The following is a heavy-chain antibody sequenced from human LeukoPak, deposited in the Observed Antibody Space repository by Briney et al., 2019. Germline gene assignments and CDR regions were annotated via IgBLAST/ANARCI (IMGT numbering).Heavy chain of an antibody. Sequence: GGSLRLSCAASGFTFSSYSMNWVRQAPGKGLEWVSYISSSSSTIYYADSLKGRFTISRDNAKNSLYLQMNSLRAEDTAVYYCTRVLYSSGWYGDHYWGQGTLVTVSS. CDR3: TRVLYSSGWYGDHY. CDR2: ISSSSSTI. CDR1: GFTFSSYS. D-gene: IGHD6-19*01. J-gene: IGHJ4*02. V-gene: IGHV3-48*01.